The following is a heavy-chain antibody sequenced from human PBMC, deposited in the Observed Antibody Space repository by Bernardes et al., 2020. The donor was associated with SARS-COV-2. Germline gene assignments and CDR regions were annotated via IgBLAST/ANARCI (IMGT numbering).Heavy chain of an antibody. D-gene: IGHD4-17*01. J-gene: IGHJ6*02. CDR3: VRATTESYYSAIDV. CDR2: FGTAGDT. V-gene: IGHV3-13*01. Sequence: KGLELVPRFGTAGDTYYEDSVKVRLTTSRENAKNSVNLQMNGLRAADTAVYYCVRATTESYYSAIDVWGQGTTVNVSS.